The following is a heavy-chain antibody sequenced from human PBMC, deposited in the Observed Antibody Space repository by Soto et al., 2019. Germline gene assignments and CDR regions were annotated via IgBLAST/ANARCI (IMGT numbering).Heavy chain of an antibody. D-gene: IGHD6-19*01. V-gene: IGHV4-59*07. J-gene: IGHJ4*02. CDR3: AMSLAVPGAHIDY. Sequence: PSNTLSLTXSVSGGCISSYYRSWFRQSPGKGLEWLGYVYYTGSTNYSPSLRSRVSISVDTSKNEFSLRLSSVTAADTAVYFCAMSLAVPGAHIDYWVPGTQVTVS. CDR1: GGCISSYY. CDR2: VYYTGST.